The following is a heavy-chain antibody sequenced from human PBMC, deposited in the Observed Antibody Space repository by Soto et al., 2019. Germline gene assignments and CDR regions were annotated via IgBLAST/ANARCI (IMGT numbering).Heavy chain of an antibody. V-gene: IGHV3-23*01. D-gene: IGHD6-19*01. CDR2: ISGSGGST. CDR1: GFTFSSYA. J-gene: IGHJ4*02. CDR3: AKDSPSGWGHKNYY. Sequence: EVQLLESGGGLVQPGGSLRLSCAASGFTFSSYAMSWVRQAPGKGLEWVSGISGSGGSTYYADSVKGRFTISRDNSKNTLYRQMNSRRAENTAVYYCAKDSPSGWGHKNYYWGQGTLVTVSS.